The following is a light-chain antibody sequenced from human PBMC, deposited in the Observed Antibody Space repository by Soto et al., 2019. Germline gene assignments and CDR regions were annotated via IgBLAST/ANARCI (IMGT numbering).Light chain of an antibody. CDR1: SSNIGAGHD. J-gene: IGLJ2*01. Sequence: QSVLTQPPSMSGAPGQRVTIFCTGSSSNIGAGHDEHWYQELPGTAPKLLIQGNSNPPSGVSDRFSGSKSSTSASLAITGLQAEDEADYYCQSYDSSVSGYVVFGGGTKVTVL. V-gene: IGLV1-40*01. CDR3: QSYDSSVSGYVV. CDR2: GNS.